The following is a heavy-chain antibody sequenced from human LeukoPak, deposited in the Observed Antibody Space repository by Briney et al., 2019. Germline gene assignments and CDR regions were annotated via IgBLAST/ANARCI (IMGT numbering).Heavy chain of an antibody. V-gene: IGHV3-21*01. CDR3: ARSRSGYYMDV. J-gene: IGHJ6*03. D-gene: IGHD3-10*01. CDR2: ISSSSSYI. Sequence: GGSLRLSCAASGFTSSSYSMNWVRQAPGKGLEWVSSISSSSSYIYYADSVKGRFTISRDIAKNSLYLQMNSLRAEDTAVYYCARSRSGYYMDVWGKGTTVTVSS. CDR1: GFTSSSYS.